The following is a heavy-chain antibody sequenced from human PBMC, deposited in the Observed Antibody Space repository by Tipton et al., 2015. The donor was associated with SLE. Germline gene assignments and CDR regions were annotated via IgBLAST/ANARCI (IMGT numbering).Heavy chain of an antibody. CDR1: GFSNAW. D-gene: IGHD1-26*01. CDR3: TTSVGAKYYFDY. V-gene: IGHV3-15*01. J-gene: IGHJ4*02. CDR2: IKSKTDGGTT. Sequence: VQLVQSGGGLVQPGRSLTLSCSASGFSNAWMSWVRQAPGKGLEWVGRIKSKTDGGTTDYAAPVKGRFTISRDDSKNTLYLQMNSLKTEDTAVYYCTTSVGAKYYFDYWGQGTLVTVSS.